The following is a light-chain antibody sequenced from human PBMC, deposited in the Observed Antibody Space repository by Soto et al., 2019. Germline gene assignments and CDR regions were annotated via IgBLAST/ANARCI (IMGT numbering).Light chain of an antibody. Sequence: DFVMTQTPDSLAVSLGERATINCKSSPSVLSSSNNKNYLAWYQQKPGQPPKLLIYWASTRDSGVPDRFSGRGSWTDFTLTISSLQAEDVAVYYCQQYYSTPYTFGQGTKLEIK. V-gene: IGKV4-1*01. CDR3: QQYYSTPYT. CDR2: WAS. CDR1: PSVLSSSNNKNY. J-gene: IGKJ2*01.